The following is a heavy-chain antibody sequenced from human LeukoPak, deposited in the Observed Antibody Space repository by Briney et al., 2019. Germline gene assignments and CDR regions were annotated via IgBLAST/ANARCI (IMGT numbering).Heavy chain of an antibody. CDR2: ISGSGGST. V-gene: IGHV3-23*01. J-gene: IGHJ4*02. CDR3: AKDRGHYYTYDY. CDR1: GFTFSSYA. D-gene: IGHD3-22*01. Sequence: GGSLRLSCAASGFTFSSYAMSWVRQAPGKGLEWVSVISGSGGSTYYADSVKGRFTISRDNSKNTLSLQMHSLRAEDTAAYYCAKDRGHYYTYDYWGQGTLVTVSS.